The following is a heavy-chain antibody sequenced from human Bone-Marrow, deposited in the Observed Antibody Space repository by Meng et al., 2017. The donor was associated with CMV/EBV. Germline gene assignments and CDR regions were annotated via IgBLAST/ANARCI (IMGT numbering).Heavy chain of an antibody. CDR1: GDHVSSNNAA. V-gene: IGHV6-1*01. D-gene: IGHD6-19*01. J-gene: IGHJ4*02. Sequence: SQTLSLTCAISGDHVSSNNAAWNWIRQSPSRGLEWLGRTYYRAKWYSDHAISVKGRITINPDTSKNQVSMHLTSVTPEDTAVYYCARDGSGWYYFDYWGQGTPVTVYS. CDR2: TYYRAKWYS. CDR3: ARDGSGWYYFDY.